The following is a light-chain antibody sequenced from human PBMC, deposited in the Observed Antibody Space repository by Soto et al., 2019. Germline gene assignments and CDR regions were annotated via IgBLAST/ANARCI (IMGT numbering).Light chain of an antibody. CDR2: EAT. Sequence: QSALTQPASVSGSPGQSITISCTGSSSDVGTYDLVSWYQHHPGAAPKLMIYEATRRPSGISNRFAGSKSGNTASLTISGLQAEDEADYYCCSFAGSNSWVFGGGTKLTVL. CDR1: SSDVGTYDL. CDR3: CSFAGSNSWV. V-gene: IGLV2-23*01. J-gene: IGLJ3*02.